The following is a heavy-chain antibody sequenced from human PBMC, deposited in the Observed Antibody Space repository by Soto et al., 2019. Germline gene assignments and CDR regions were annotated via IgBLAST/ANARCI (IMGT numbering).Heavy chain of an antibody. D-gene: IGHD3-9*01. Sequence: GSLRLSCAASGFTFSSYAMHWVRQAPGKGLEWVAVISYDGSNKYYADSVKGRFTISRDNSKNTLYLQMNSLRAEDTAVYYCARSYDILTGYYNPWYFDLWGRGTLVTVSS. CDR1: GFTFSSYA. CDR2: ISYDGSNK. J-gene: IGHJ2*01. V-gene: IGHV3-30-3*01. CDR3: ARSYDILTGYYNPWYFDL.